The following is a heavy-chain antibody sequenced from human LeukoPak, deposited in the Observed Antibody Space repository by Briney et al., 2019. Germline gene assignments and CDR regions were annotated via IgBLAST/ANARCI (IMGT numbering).Heavy chain of an antibody. D-gene: IGHD2-15*01. Sequence: ASVKVSCKASGYAFTSYGISWVRQAPGQGLEWMGCISAYNGNTNYAPKLQGRVTMTTDTSTSTAYMELRSLRSDDTAVYYCAREDCSGGSCYSLSLTPVFHVFDIWGQGTMVTVSS. CDR1: GYAFTSYG. J-gene: IGHJ3*02. CDR2: ISAYNGNT. V-gene: IGHV1-18*01. CDR3: AREDCSGGSCYSLSLTPVFHVFDI.